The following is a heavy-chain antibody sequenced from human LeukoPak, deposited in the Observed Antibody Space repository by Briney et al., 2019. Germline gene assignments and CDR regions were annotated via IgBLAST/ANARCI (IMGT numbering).Heavy chain of an antibody. Sequence: GGSLRLSCAASGFTFRSYSMNWVRQAPGKGLEWVSYISSDGSTIYYADSVKGRFTISRDNAKNTLFLQMSSLRAEDTAVYFCAREILAPGKTHDYWGQGTLVTVSS. CDR2: ISSDGSTI. CDR3: AREILAPGKTHDY. V-gene: IGHV3-48*04. J-gene: IGHJ4*02. CDR1: GFTFRSYS.